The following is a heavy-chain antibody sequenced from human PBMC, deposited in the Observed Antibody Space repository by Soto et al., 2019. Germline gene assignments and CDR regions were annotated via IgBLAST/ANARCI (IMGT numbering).Heavy chain of an antibody. J-gene: IGHJ5*02. CDR3: ARDVRPYDGSGTYFGWFDP. V-gene: IGHV4-31*03. Sequence: QVQLQESGPGLVKPSQTLSLTCTVSGGSISSHDYYWSWLRQYPGKGLEWIGYIYYTGNTYLNPSLQSRLNIFVDTSKNECSLRLSSVTAADTALYYCARDVRPYDGSGTYFGWFDPWGEGTLVTVSS. CDR2: IYYTGNT. CDR1: GGSISSHDYY. D-gene: IGHD3-22*01.